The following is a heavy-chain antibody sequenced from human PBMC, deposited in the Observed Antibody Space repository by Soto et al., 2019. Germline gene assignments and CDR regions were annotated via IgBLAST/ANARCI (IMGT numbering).Heavy chain of an antibody. D-gene: IGHD3-10*01. CDR2: IYYSGST. V-gene: IGHV4-59*01. CDR3: AREEAGYYGSGVFYYYGMDV. Sequence: PSETLSLTCTVAGGSISSYYWSWIRQPPGKGLEWIGYIYYSGSTNYNPSLKSRVTISVDTSKNQFSLKLSSVTAADTAVYYCAREEAGYYGSGVFYYYGMDVWGQGTTVTVPS. J-gene: IGHJ6*02. CDR1: GGSISSYY.